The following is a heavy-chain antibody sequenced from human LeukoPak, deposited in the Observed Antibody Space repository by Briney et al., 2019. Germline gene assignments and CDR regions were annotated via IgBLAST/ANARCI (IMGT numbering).Heavy chain of an antibody. CDR1: GGSISSYY. Sequence: SETLSLTCTVSGGSISSYYWSWIRQPPGTGLEWIGYIHYTGGTNYNPSLKSRVSISVDTSKNQLSLKLTSVTAADTAVYYCARGGYIFDPWGQGFLVTVSS. D-gene: IGHD6-25*01. V-gene: IGHV4-59*01. CDR2: IHYTGGT. J-gene: IGHJ5*02. CDR3: ARGGYIFDP.